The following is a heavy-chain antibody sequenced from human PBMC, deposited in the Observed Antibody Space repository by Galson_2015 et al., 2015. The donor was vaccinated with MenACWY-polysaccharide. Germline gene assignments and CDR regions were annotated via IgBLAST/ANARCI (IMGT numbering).Heavy chain of an antibody. CDR2: ICSDESGT. Sequence: SLRLSCAASGFAFSNYCMHWVRQVPGKGLVWVSRICSDESGTVYAGSVKGRFSISRDNAENTLYLQMNSLTAEDTAVYYCLRGSSGWKGMDVWGQGTTVTVS. V-gene: IGHV3-74*01. D-gene: IGHD6-19*01. CDR3: LRGSSGWKGMDV. CDR1: GFAFSNYC. J-gene: IGHJ6*02.